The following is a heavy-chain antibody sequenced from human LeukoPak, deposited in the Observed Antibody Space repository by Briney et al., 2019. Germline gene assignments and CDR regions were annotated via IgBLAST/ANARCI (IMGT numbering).Heavy chain of an antibody. D-gene: IGHD6-13*01. V-gene: IGHV3-33*01. J-gene: IGHJ4*02. CDR3: ARGGQQQLGMFDY. Sequence: GGSLRLSCAASGFTFRSYGMHWVRQAPGKGLEWVAVIWYDGSIKFYVDSVKGRFTISRDNSKNTLYPQMNSLRTEDTALYYCARGGQQQLGMFDYWGQGTLVTVSS. CDR2: IWYDGSIK. CDR1: GFTFRSYG.